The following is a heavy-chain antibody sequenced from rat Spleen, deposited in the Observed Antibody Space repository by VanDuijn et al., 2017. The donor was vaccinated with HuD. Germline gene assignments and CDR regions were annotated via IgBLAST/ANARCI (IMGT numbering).Heavy chain of an antibody. Sequence: EVQLQESGPGLVKPSQSLSLTCSVTGYSITSNYWAWIRKFPGNKMEWMGYINYSGSTIYNPSLQSRIPITRDTSKNQFFLQLNAITSEDTATYYCTRGPAPDYWGQGVIVTVSS. V-gene: IGHV3-1*01. CDR2: INYSGST. D-gene: IGHD3-1*01. J-gene: IGHJ2*01. CDR3: TRGPAPDY. CDR1: GYSITSNY.